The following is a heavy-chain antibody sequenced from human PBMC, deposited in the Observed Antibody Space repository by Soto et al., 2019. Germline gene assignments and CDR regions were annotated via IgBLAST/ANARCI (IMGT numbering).Heavy chain of an antibody. CDR3: AKDLREMATIRPDY. D-gene: IGHD5-12*01. CDR2: ISYDGIDK. V-gene: IGHV3-30*18. CDR1: GFTFSSFG. Sequence: QVQLVESGGGVVQPGTSLRLSCAASGFTFSSFGIHWVRQAPGKGLEWVAVISYDGIDKNYGDSVKGRFTNSRENSKNMVDLQMNSLRIEDTAVYHCAKDLREMATIRPDYWGQGIQVTVSS. J-gene: IGHJ4*02.